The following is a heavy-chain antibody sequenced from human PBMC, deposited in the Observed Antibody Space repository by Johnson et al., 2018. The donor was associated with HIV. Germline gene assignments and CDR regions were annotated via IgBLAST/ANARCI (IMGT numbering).Heavy chain of an antibody. V-gene: IGHV3-48*04. CDR1: GFTFSNYG. Sequence: VQLVESGGGVVQPGRSLRLSCAASGFTFSNYGMHWVRQAPGKGLEWVSYISSSGSTIYYADSVKGRFTISRDNAKNSLYLQMNSLRAEDTAVYYCAKIKGSSDAFDIWGQGTMVTVSS. CDR3: AKIKGSSDAFDI. J-gene: IGHJ3*02. D-gene: IGHD6-6*01. CDR2: ISSSGSTI.